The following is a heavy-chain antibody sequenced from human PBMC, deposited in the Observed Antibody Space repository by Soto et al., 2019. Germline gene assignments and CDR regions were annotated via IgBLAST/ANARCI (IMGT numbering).Heavy chain of an antibody. CDR3: ARGYFDL. CDR2: INPSGGST. J-gene: IGHJ2*01. CDR1: GYTFTSYF. V-gene: IGHV1-46*01. Sequence: QVQLVQSGAEVKRPGASEKVSCKASGYTFTSYFMHWVRQAPGQGLEWMGVINPSGGSTSYTQKFHDRVTMTRDTSTSTVYMELNNLRSDDTAVYYCARGYFDLWGRGTLVTVSS.